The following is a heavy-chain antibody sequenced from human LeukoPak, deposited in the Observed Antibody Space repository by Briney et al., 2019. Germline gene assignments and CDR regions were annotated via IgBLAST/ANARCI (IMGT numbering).Heavy chain of an antibody. V-gene: IGHV3-23*01. CDR2: ISGSGGST. D-gene: IGHD5-18*01. CDR3: AKDQRDTAMVDY. Sequence: GGSLRLSCEASGFTFSSYGMSWVRQAPGKGLEWVSAISGSGGSTYYADSVKGRFTISRDNSKNTLYLQMNSLRAEDTAVYYCAKDQRDTAMVDYWGQGTLVTVSS. CDR1: GFTFSSYG. J-gene: IGHJ4*02.